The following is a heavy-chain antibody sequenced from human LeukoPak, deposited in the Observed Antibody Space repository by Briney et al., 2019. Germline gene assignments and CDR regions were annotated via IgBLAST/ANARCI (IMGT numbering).Heavy chain of an antibody. Sequence: ASVKVSCKASGYTFTGYYMHWVRQAPGQGLEWMGWINPNSGGTNYAQKFQGRVTMTRDTSISTAYMELSRLRSDDTAVYYCARVWGSSGWYYFDYWGQGTLVTASS. CDR2: INPNSGGT. V-gene: IGHV1-2*02. CDR3: ARVWGSSGWYYFDY. D-gene: IGHD6-19*01. CDR1: GYTFTGYY. J-gene: IGHJ4*02.